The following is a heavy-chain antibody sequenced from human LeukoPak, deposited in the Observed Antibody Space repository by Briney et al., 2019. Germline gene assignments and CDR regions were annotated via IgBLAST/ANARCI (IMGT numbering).Heavy chain of an antibody. Sequence: GGSLRLSCAASGFTFSSYAMSWVRQAPGKGLEWVSGISGSGGSTYYADSVKGRFSISRDNAKNSLFLQMNSLRAEDTAVYYCVRDRSPGYFDYWGQGTLVTVSS. CDR1: GFTFSSYA. J-gene: IGHJ4*02. D-gene: IGHD3-10*01. CDR2: ISGSGGST. CDR3: VRDRSPGYFDY. V-gene: IGHV3-23*01.